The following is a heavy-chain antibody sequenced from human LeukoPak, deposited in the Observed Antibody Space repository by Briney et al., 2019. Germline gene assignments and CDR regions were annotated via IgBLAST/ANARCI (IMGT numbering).Heavy chain of an antibody. V-gene: IGHV4-61*01. CDR1: GGSVSSGSYY. CDR2: IYYSGST. Sequence: SETLSLTCTVSGGSVSSGSYYWSWIRQPPGKGLEWIGYIYYSGSTNYKPSLKRRVTISVDTSKNQFSLKLRSVTAADTAVYYCARAGGIMDIVATIDYWGQGTLVTVSS. D-gene: IGHD5-12*01. J-gene: IGHJ4*02. CDR3: ARAGGIMDIVATIDY.